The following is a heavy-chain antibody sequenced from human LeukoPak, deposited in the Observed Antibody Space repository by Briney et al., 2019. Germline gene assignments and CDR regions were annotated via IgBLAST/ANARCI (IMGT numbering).Heavy chain of an antibody. J-gene: IGHJ3*02. CDR2: INSDGSST. CDR1: GFTFSGYR. CDR3: ASFCSSSSCLDAFDI. Sequence: QAGGSLRLSCAAFGFTFSGYRMHWVRQAPGKGLVWVSRINSDGSSTTYADSVKGRFTISRDNAKNTLYLQMNSLRDEDTAVYYCASFCSSSSCLDAFDIWGQGTMVTVSS. D-gene: IGHD2-2*01. V-gene: IGHV3-74*01.